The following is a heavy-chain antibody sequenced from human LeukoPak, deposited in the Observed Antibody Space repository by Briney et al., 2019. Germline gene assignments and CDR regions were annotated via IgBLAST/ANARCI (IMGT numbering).Heavy chain of an antibody. CDR3: ARLEYSSSSWPPHSDY. J-gene: IGHJ4*02. V-gene: IGHV1-18*01. CDR2: ISAYNGNT. CDR1: GYSFTSYG. D-gene: IGHD6-6*01. Sequence: AAVKVSCKASGYSFTSYGISWVRQAPGQGLEWMGGISAYNGNTNYAQKLQGRVTMTTDTSTSTAYMELRSLRSDDTAVYYCARLEYSSSSWPPHSDYWGQGTLVTVSS.